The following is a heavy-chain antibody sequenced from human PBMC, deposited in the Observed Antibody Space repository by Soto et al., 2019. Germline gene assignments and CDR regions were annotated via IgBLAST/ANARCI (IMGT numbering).Heavy chain of an antibody. CDR1: GYTFTSYG. CDR2: ISAYNGNT. V-gene: IGHV1-18*01. CDR3: ARVPPYYYDSRWPYPNWFDP. J-gene: IGHJ5*02. D-gene: IGHD3-22*01. Sequence: ASVKVSCKASGYTFTSYGISWVRQAPGQGLEWMGWISAYNGNTNYAQKLQGRVTMTTDTSTSTAYMELRSLRSDDTAVYYCARVPPYYYDSRWPYPNWFDPWGQGTLVTVSS.